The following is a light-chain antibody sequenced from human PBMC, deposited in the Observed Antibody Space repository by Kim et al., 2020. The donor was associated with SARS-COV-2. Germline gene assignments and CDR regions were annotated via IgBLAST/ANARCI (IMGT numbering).Light chain of an antibody. CDR2: GAS. V-gene: IGKV1-9*01. Sequence: IQLTQSPSSLSASVGDRVTITCRASQGISSSLAWYQQKPGKAPMLLIYGASTLQSRVPSRFSGSGSGTDFTLTISSLQPEDFATYYCQQHYNYPITCGQGTRLEIK. CDR3: QQHYNYPIT. CDR1: QGISSS. J-gene: IGKJ5*01.